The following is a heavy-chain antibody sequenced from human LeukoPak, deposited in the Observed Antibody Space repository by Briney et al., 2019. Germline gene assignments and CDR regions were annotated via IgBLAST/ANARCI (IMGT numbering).Heavy chain of an antibody. CDR3: AKAGARGSGSYYNVLSFYYYMDV. CDR2: INWNGGST. J-gene: IGHJ6*03. D-gene: IGHD3-10*01. Sequence: PGGSLRLSCAASGFTFDDYGMSWVRQAPGKGLEWVSGINWNGGSTGYADSVKGRFTISRDNAKNSLYLQMNSLRAEDTALYYCAKAGARGSGSYYNVLSFYYYMDVWGKGTTVTISS. CDR1: GFTFDDYG. V-gene: IGHV3-20*04.